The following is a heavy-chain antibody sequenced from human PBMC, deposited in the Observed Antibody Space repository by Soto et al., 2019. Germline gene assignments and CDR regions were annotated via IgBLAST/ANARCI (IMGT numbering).Heavy chain of an antibody. D-gene: IGHD3-10*01. V-gene: IGHV4-59*08. J-gene: IGHJ6*02. CDR3: ARSALYYYGSGSYQYYYYGMEV. CDR1: GGSISSYY. CDR2: IYYSGST. Sequence: SETLSLTCTVSGGSISSYYWSWIRQPPGKGLEWIGYIYYSGSTNYNPSLKSRVTISVDTSKNQFSLKLSSVTAADTAVYYCARSALYYYGSGSYQYYYYGMEVWGQGTTVTVSS.